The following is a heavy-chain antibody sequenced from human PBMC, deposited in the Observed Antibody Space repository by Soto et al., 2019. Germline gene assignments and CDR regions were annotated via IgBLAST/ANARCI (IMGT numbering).Heavy chain of an antibody. J-gene: IGHJ5*01. CDR3: STRAYDTSGYYRFDP. Sequence: QVQLQQWGAGLLKPSETLSLTCAVYGGSFSGHSWTWIRQSPGKGLEWIGDINHSGRVNYSPSLKSRVTISLDTSKNPFSLPLSAVTAADTAMYYCSTRAYDTSGYYRFDPWGQGTLVTVSS. CDR1: GGSFSGHS. D-gene: IGHD3-22*01. CDR2: INHSGRV. V-gene: IGHV4-34*01.